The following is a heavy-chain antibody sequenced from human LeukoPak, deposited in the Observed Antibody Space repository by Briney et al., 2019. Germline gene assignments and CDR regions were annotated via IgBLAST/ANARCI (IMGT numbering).Heavy chain of an antibody. CDR1: GGSISSSSYY. D-gene: IGHD3-22*01. V-gene: IGHV4-39*01. CDR2: IYYSGST. Sequence: SETLSLTCTVSGGSISSSSYYWGWIRQPPGKGLEWIGSIYYSGSTYYNPSLKSRVTISVDTSKNQFSLKLSSVTAADTAVYYCARLGVTYYYDSSGGAFDYWGQGTQVTVSS. CDR3: ARLGVTYYYDSSGGAFDY. J-gene: IGHJ4*02.